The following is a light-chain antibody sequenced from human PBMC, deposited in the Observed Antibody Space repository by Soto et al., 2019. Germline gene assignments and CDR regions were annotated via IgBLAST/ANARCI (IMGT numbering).Light chain of an antibody. V-gene: IGKV3-20*01. J-gene: IGKJ3*01. CDR2: DAS. Sequence: EIVLTQSPGTLSLSLGERATLSCRASQSVSGTYLAWYQQKPGQAPRLLIYDASSRATGIPDRFSDSGSGTDFTLTISRLEPEDFAVYYCQQYGRSPDLFTFGPGTKVDIK. CDR3: QQYGRSPDLFT. CDR1: QSVSGTY.